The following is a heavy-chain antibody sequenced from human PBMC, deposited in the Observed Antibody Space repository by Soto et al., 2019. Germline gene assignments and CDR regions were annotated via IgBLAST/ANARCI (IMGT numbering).Heavy chain of an antibody. Sequence: GVLRLSCAASGFTFSRYSMNWVRQAPGKGLEWVSYISSTAGLIFYADSVKGRFTISRDKAKNSLFLQMDSLTDEDTAIYYCARGLNYDVLTGYRPNYFDSWGQGTLVTVSS. CDR1: GFTFSRYS. V-gene: IGHV3-48*02. CDR3: ARGLNYDVLTGYRPNYFDS. D-gene: IGHD3-9*01. J-gene: IGHJ4*02. CDR2: ISSTAGLI.